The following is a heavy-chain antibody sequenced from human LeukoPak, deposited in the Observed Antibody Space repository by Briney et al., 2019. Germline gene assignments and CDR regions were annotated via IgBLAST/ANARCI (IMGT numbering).Heavy chain of an antibody. D-gene: IGHD4/OR15-4a*01. Sequence: PGGSLRLSCAASGFTFGSYGMHWVRQAPDKGLEWVAFIRYDGSRKYYADSVKGRFTISRDNSKNTLYLQMNSLRAEDTAMYYCAKVSLNMVNDAFDIWGQGTMVSVSS. CDR2: IRYDGSRK. CDR1: GFTFGSYG. J-gene: IGHJ3*02. CDR3: AKVSLNMVNDAFDI. V-gene: IGHV3-30*02.